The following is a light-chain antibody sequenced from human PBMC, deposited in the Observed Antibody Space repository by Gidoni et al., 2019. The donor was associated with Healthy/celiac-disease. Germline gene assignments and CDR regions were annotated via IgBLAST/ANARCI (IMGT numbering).Light chain of an antibody. Sequence: QSPLPQPASVSVAPGQSITIYSTGTSSDVGGYNYVSWYQQHPVKAPKLMIYDVSNRPSGVSNRLSGSKGGNTASLNISGLQAEDEAEYYCSSYTSSSTLGYVFGTGTKVTVL. CDR3: SSYTSSSTLGYV. CDR1: SSDVGGYNY. J-gene: IGLJ1*01. CDR2: DVS. V-gene: IGLV2-14*01.